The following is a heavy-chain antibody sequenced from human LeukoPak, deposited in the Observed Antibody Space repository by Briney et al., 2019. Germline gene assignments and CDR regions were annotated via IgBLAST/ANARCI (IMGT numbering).Heavy chain of an antibody. CDR3: ARGDSNGYFYY. V-gene: IGHV4-34*01. J-gene: IGHJ4*02. CDR1: GGSFSGYY. Sequence: SETLSLTCAVFGGSFSGYYWSWIRQSPEKGLEWIGEMSHTGATNYNPSLKSRVTISVDMSENQFSLKLSSVIAADTAVYYCARGDSNGYFYYWGQGTLVSVSS. D-gene: IGHD3-22*01. CDR2: MSHTGAT.